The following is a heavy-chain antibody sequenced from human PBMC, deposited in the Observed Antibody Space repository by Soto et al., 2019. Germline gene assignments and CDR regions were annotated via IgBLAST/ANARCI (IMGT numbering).Heavy chain of an antibody. Sequence: SVKVSCKASGYTFTSYAMHWVRQAPGQRLEWMGWINAGNGNTKYSQKFQGRVTITRDTSASTAYMELSSLRSEDTAVYYCARADSGYDYTLDYWGQETLLTVSS. CDR2: INAGNGNT. J-gene: IGHJ4*02. CDR1: GYTFTSYA. D-gene: IGHD5-12*01. V-gene: IGHV1-3*01. CDR3: ARADSGYDYTLDY.